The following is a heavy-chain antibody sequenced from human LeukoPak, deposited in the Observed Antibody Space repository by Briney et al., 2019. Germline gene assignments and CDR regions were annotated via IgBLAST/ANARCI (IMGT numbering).Heavy chain of an antibody. CDR1: GGSFSGYY. CDR3: ARENISGSYSQGAFDI. J-gene: IGHJ3*02. V-gene: IGHV4-34*01. Sequence: PSETLSLTCAVYGGSFSGYYGGWIRQPPGRGLEWIGEINHSGSTYYNPSLKSRVTISVDTSKNQFSLKLSSVTAADTAVYYCARENISGSYSQGAFDIWGQGTMVTVSS. D-gene: IGHD1-26*01. CDR2: INHSGST.